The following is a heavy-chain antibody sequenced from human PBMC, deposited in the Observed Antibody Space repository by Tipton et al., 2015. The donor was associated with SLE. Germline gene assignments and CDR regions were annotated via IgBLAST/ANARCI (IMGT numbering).Heavy chain of an antibody. Sequence: SLRLSCAASGFTFSSYSMNWVRQAPGKGLEWVSSISSSSSYIYYADSVKGRLTISRDNAKNSLYLQMNSLRAEDTAVYYCARDHSSSTVDYWGQGTLVTVSS. V-gene: IGHV3-21*03. CDR1: GFTFSSYS. J-gene: IGHJ4*02. CDR2: ISSSSSYI. CDR3: ARDHSSSTVDY. D-gene: IGHD6-6*01.